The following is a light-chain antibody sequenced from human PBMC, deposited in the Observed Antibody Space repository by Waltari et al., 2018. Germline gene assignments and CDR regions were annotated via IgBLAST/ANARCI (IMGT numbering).Light chain of an antibody. CDR2: GAS. CDR1: QTVRTTY. CDR3: QQYDISPLT. Sequence: EIVLTQSPGTLPLSPGTRATLSCRASQTVRTTYLAWYQQKPGQAPTLLIYGASSRATGIPDRFSGSGSGTDFSLTISSLEPEDFAVYYCQQYDISPLTFGGGTRVEIK. V-gene: IGKV3-20*01. J-gene: IGKJ4*01.